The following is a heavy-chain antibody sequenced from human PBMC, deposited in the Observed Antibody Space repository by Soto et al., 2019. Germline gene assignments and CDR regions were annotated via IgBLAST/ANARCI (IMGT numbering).Heavy chain of an antibody. D-gene: IGHD3-3*01. CDR3: TTQSGSGYYMEQGFDY. J-gene: IGHJ4*02. CDR2: IKSKTDGGTT. V-gene: IGHV3-15*01. Sequence: SGGSLXLSCAASGFXFSNAWMSWVRQAPGKGLEWVGRIKSKTDGGTTDYAAPVKGRFTISRDDSKNTLYLQMNSLKTEDTAVYYCTTQSGSGYYMEQGFDYWGQGTLVTSPQ. CDR1: GFXFSNAW.